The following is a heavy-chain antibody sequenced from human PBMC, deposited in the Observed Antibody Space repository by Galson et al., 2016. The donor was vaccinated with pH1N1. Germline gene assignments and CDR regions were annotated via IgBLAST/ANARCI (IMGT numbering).Heavy chain of an antibody. V-gene: IGHV3-23*01. CDR1: GFTFNIFA. CDR2: ISASGANT. J-gene: IGHJ4*02. D-gene: IGHD3-22*01. Sequence: GSLRLSCAASGFTFNIFAMSWVRQAPGKGPEWVSSISASGANTNYADLVKGRFTISRDNSKNTLYLQTISLRAEDTAIYYCVKLDSSGYYYGRFDSWGQGTLVTVSS. CDR3: VKLDSSGYYYGRFDS.